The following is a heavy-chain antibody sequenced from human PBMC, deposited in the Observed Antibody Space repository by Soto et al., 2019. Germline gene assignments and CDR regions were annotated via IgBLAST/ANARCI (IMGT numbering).Heavy chain of an antibody. D-gene: IGHD4-4*01. J-gene: IGHJ6*02. CDR1: GFTFSSYG. V-gene: IGHV3-33*01. CDR2: IWYDGSNK. Sequence: GGSLRLSCAASGFTFSSYGMHSVRQAPGKGLVRVAVIWYDGSNKYYADSVKGRFTISRDNSKNTLYLQMNSLRAEDTAVYYCARGDDYSNLYYYYGMDVWGQGTTVTVSS. CDR3: ARGDDYSNLYYYYGMDV.